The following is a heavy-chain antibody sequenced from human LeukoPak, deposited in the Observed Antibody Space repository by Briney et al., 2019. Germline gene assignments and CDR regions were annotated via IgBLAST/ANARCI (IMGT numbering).Heavy chain of an antibody. D-gene: IGHD5-12*01. CDR1: GFAFSDYY. CDR3: TTIRPGY. CDR2: ISGSGSSI. J-gene: IGHJ4*02. Sequence: PGGSLRLSCAASGFAFSDYYMSWIRQAPGKGLEWVSYISGSGSSIFYADSVKGRFTISRDDAKNTLYLQVNSLRAEDTAVYYCTTIRPGYWGQGTLVTVSP. V-gene: IGHV3-11*04.